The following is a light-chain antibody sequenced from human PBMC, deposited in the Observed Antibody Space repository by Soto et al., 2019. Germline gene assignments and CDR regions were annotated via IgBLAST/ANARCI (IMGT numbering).Light chain of an antibody. Sequence: IQMTQSPSSLSASVGDTVTITCRANQDISTHLNWYQQMPGKAPKVLIYETSNVQTGVPSRCGGRGSGTDFVRTTNSLQPEDIGTCYGQQYDNVSITFGQGTRL. V-gene: IGKV1-33*01. CDR1: QDISTH. J-gene: IGKJ5*01. CDR2: ETS. CDR3: QQYDNVSIT.